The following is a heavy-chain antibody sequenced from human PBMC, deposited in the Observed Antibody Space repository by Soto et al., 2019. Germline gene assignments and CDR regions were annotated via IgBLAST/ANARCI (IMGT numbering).Heavy chain of an antibody. CDR1: GFSFSIFA. D-gene: IGHD6-13*01. CDR2: IGGGDHDT. CDR3: ARGTATGNWGWFDS. J-gene: IGHJ5*01. Sequence: GGSLRLSCAASGFSFSIFAMSWVRQAPGKGLEWVSGIGGGDHDTYYADSVKGRFTISRDNAKNSLNLQMNSLRAEDTAIYYCARGTATGNWGWFDSWGQGSLVTVSS. V-gene: IGHV3-23*01.